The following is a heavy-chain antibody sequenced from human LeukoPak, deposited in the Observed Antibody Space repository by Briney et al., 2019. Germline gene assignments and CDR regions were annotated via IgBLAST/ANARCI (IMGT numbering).Heavy chain of an antibody. CDR3: ARGGSAVAGTGVWVY. CDR2: INPNSGGT. Sequence: ASVNVSCKASGYTFTGYYMHWVRQAPGQGLEWMGRINPNSGGTNYAQKFQGRVTMTRDTSISTAHMELSRLRSDDTAVYYCARGGSAVAGTGVWVYWGQGTLVTVSS. CDR1: GYTFTGYY. V-gene: IGHV1-2*06. D-gene: IGHD6-19*01. J-gene: IGHJ4*02.